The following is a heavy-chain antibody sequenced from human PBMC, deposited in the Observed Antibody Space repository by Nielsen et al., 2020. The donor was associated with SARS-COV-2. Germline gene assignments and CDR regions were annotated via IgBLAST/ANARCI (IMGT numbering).Heavy chain of an antibody. D-gene: IGHD6-13*01. V-gene: IGHV4-59*01. CDR2: IYYSGST. Sequence: SETLSLTCTVSGGSISSYHWSWIRQPPGKGLEWIGYIYYSGSTNYNPSLKSRVTISVDTSKNQFSLKLSSVTAADTAVYYCARGSSDKAAAVPNWFDPWGQGTLVTVSS. CDR3: ARGSSDKAAAVPNWFDP. J-gene: IGHJ5*02. CDR1: GGSISSYH.